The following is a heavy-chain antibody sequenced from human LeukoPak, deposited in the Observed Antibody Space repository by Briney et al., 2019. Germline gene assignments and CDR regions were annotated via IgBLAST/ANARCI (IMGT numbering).Heavy chain of an antibody. V-gene: IGHV4-34*01. CDR1: GGSFSGYY. Sequence: SETLSLTCAVYGGSFSGYYWSWIRQPPGKGLEWIGEINHSGSTTYNPSLKSRVTISVDTSKNQFSLKLSSVTAADTAVYYCARYCSGGSCYFHYYYGMDVWGQGTTVTVSS. CDR3: ARYCSGGSCYFHYYYGMDV. CDR2: INHSGST. J-gene: IGHJ6*02. D-gene: IGHD2-15*01.